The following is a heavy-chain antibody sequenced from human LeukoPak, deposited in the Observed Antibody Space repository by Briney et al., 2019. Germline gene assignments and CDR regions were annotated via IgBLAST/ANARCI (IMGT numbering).Heavy chain of an antibody. CDR2: ISYDGNNK. V-gene: IGHV3-30-3*01. CDR3: ARESNSGCFDP. CDR1: GFTFSSYS. D-gene: IGHD6-19*01. J-gene: IGHJ5*02. Sequence: TGGSPRLSCAASGFTFSSYSMHWVRQAPGKGLERVAVISYDGNNKYYADSVKGRFTISRDNSKNTLYLQMNSLRAEDTSVYYCARESNSGCFDPWGQGTLVTVSS.